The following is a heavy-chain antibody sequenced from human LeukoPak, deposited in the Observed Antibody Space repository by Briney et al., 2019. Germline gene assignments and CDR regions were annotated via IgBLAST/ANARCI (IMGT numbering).Heavy chain of an antibody. CDR1: GFTFSGCA. CDR2: IDKKDNFHAT. V-gene: IGHV3-73*01. CDR3: TRDSGTYNWLDP. D-gene: IGHD1-26*01. Sequence: PGGSLRLSCAASGFTFSGCAIHWVRQSSGKELEWVGHIDKKDNFHATAYAASVQGRFSISRDDSKNTAFLHMNSLKTEDMALYYCTRDSGTYNWLDPWGQGTLVTVSS. J-gene: IGHJ5*02.